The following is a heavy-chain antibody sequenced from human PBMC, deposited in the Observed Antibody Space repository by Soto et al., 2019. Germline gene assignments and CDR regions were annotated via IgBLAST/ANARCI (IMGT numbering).Heavy chain of an antibody. CDR3: ARLARYCSGGSCYPLFDP. CDR2: INPNSGGT. CDR1: GYTFTGYY. D-gene: IGHD2-15*01. J-gene: IGHJ5*02. Sequence: GASVKVSCKASGYTFTGYYMHWVRQAPGQGREWMGWINPNSGGTNYAQKFQGWVTMTRDTSISTAYMELSRLRSDDTAVYYCARLARYCSGGSCYPLFDPWGQGXLVTFSS. V-gene: IGHV1-2*04.